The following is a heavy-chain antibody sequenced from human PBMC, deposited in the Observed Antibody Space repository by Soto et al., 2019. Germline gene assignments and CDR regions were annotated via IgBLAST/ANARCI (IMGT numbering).Heavy chain of an antibody. CDR3: ARPQPADFWSGHGMDV. J-gene: IGHJ6*02. CDR2: IDPSDSYT. V-gene: IGHV5-10-1*01. CDR1: GYSFTSYW. D-gene: IGHD3-3*01. Sequence: PGESLKISCKGSGYSFTSYWISWVRQMPGKGLEWMGRIDPSDSYTNYSPSFQGHVTISADKSISTAYLQWSSLKASDTAMYYCARPQPADFWSGHGMDVWGQGTTVTVSS.